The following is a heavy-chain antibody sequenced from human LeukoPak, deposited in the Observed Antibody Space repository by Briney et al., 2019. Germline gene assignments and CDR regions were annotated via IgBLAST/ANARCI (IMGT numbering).Heavy chain of an antibody. CDR3: AKDPDILTGYYVDY. D-gene: IGHD3-9*01. Sequence: GGSLRLSCAASGFTLSSYAMSWVRQAPGKGLEWVSAISGSGGSTYYADSVKGRFTISRDNSKNTLYLQMNSLRAEDTAVFYCAKDPDILTGYYVDYWGQGTLVTVSS. V-gene: IGHV3-23*01. J-gene: IGHJ4*02. CDR2: ISGSGGST. CDR1: GFTLSSYA.